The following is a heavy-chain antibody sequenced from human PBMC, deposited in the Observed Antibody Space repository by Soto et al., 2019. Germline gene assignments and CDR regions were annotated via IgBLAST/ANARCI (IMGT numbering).Heavy chain of an antibody. Sequence: SVKVSCKASGGTFSSYAISWVRQAPGQGLEWMGGIVPIFGTTNYAQKFQGRVTITEDTSTDTAYMELSSLRSEDTAVYYCATSRLPGIAVTGLYPWGQGTLVTVSS. CDR3: ATSRLPGIAVTGLYP. CDR1: GGTFSSYA. D-gene: IGHD6-19*01. CDR2: IVPIFGTT. J-gene: IGHJ5*02. V-gene: IGHV1-69*06.